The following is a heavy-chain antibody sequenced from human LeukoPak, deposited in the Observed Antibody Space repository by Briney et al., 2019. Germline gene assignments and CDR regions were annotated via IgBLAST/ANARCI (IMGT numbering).Heavy chain of an antibody. CDR3: AKQTTFPGSYHLANFDY. CDR2: ISGSGGST. CDR1: GFTFSSYA. Sequence: GGSLRLSCAASGFTFSSYAMSWVRQAPGKGLEWVSAISGSGGSTYYADSVKGRFTVSRGNSKNTLYLQMNSLRAEDTAVYYCAKQTTFPGSYHLANFDYWGQGTLVTVSS. V-gene: IGHV3-23*01. J-gene: IGHJ4*02. D-gene: IGHD3-10*01.